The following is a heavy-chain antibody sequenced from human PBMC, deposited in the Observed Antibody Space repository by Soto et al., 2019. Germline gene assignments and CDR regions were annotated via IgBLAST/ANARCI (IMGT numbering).Heavy chain of an antibody. J-gene: IGHJ4*02. CDR3: ARDNEGCSGGSCYFPTDY. V-gene: IGHV3-33*08. Sequence: QPGGSLRLSCAASGFTFSSYAMGWVRQAQGKGLEWVAVIWDDGSNKYYADSVKGRFTISRDNSKNTLYLQMNSLRAEDTAVYYCARDNEGCSGGSCYFPTDYWGQGTLVTVSS. CDR1: GFTFSSYA. D-gene: IGHD2-15*01. CDR2: IWDDGSNK.